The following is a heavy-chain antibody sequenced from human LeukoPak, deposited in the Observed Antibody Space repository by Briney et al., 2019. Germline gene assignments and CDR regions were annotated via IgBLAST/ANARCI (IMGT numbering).Heavy chain of an antibody. CDR2: ISAYNGNT. V-gene: IGHV1-18*01. D-gene: IGHD3-22*01. CDR3: ARDVGGYYYDSSGYYY. J-gene: IGHJ4*02. Sequence: ASVKVSCKASGYTFASYGISWVRQAPGQGLEWMGWISAYNGNTNYAQKLQGRVTMTTDTSTSTAYMELRSLRSDDTAVYYCARDVGGYYYDSSGYYYWGQGTLVTVPS. CDR1: GYTFASYG.